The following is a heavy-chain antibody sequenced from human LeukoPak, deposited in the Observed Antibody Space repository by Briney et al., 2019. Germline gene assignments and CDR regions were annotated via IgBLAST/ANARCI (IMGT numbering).Heavy chain of an antibody. CDR3: ARYYFDGSGYSNWFDP. CDR1: GGSISSGGHY. Sequence: SQTLSLTRTVSGGSISSGGHYWTWIRQHPGKGLEWIAYTHYSGTTYYNPSLKSRVTISLDTSKNQFSLKLSSVTAADTAVYYCARYYFDGSGYSNWFDPWGQGTLVTVSS. CDR2: THYSGTT. D-gene: IGHD3-22*01. V-gene: IGHV4-31*03. J-gene: IGHJ5*02.